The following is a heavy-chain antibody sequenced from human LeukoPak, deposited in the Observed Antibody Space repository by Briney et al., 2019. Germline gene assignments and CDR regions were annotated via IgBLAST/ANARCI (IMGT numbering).Heavy chain of an antibody. CDR1: GYTFTNYY. Sequence: GASVKVSCKASGYTFTNYYMHWVRQAPGQGLEWMGWINPDSGGTNYAQKIQGWVTMTRDTSISTAYMELSRLRSADTAVYYCAGVPDRHYFDYWGQGTLVTASS. J-gene: IGHJ4*02. CDR3: AGVPDRHYFDY. CDR2: INPDSGGT. V-gene: IGHV1-2*04. D-gene: IGHD1-14*01.